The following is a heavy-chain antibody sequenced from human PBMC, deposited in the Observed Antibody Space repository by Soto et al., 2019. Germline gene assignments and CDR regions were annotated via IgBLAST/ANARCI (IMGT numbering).Heavy chain of an antibody. CDR2: FYYSENT. D-gene: IGHD2-15*01. CDR1: GTSISSTFW. Sequence: SETLSLTCAVSGTSISSTFWWTWVRQTPGKGLEWIGTFYYSENTYYNPSLKSRVTISVDTSKNQFSLKLSSVTAADTAVYYCERSYSGEDYFYYWSQGTLVTVSA. CDR3: ERSYSGEDYFYY. J-gene: IGHJ4*02. V-gene: IGHV4-4*02.